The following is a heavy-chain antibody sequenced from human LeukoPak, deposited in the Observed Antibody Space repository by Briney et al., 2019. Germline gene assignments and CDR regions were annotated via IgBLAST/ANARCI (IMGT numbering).Heavy chain of an antibody. CDR2: NYPRDSDT. D-gene: IGHD2-2*01. V-gene: IGHV5-51*01. CDR3: TRLDCSTSCYPRDAFDI. J-gene: IGHJ3*02. CDR1: GYSFTRYW. Sequence: GESLKISCMGSGYSFTRYWIGWVRQMPGKGLEWMGINYPRDSDTRYSPSFQGQVTISADKSINTAYLQWSSLKASDTAMYYCTRLDCSTSCYPRDAFDIWGQGTMVTVS.